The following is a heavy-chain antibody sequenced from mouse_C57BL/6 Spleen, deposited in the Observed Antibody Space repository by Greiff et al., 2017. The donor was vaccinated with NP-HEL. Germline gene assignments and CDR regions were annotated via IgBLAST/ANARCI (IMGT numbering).Heavy chain of an antibody. Sequence: DVMLVESGGGLVKPGGSLKLSCAASGFTFSDYGMHWVRQAPEKGLEWVAYISSGSSTIYYADTVKGRFTISRDNAKNTLFLQMTSLRSEDTAMYYCARNGRGYGDAMDYWGQGTSVTVSS. CDR1: GFTFSDYG. CDR2: ISSGSSTI. V-gene: IGHV5-17*01. CDR3: ARNGRGYGDAMDY. D-gene: IGHD2-2*01. J-gene: IGHJ4*01.